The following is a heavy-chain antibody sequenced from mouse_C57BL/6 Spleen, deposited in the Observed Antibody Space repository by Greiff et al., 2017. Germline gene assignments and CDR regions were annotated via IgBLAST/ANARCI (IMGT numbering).Heavy chain of an antibody. CDR3: ARLEEGYYFDY. CDR2: IYPGDGDT. CDR1: GYAFSSYW. V-gene: IGHV1-80*01. J-gene: IGHJ2*01. Sequence: QVQLQQSGAELVKPGASVKISCKASGYAFSSYWMNWVKQRPGTGLEWIGQIYPGDGDTNYNGKFKGKATLTADKSSSTAYMQLSSLTSEDSAVYFCARLEEGYYFDYWGQGTTLTVSS.